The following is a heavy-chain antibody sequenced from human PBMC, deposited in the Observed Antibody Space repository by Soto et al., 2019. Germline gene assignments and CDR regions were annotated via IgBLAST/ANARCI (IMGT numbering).Heavy chain of an antibody. CDR2: IIPIFGTA. CDR3: ARDRGPSSGYYPSWFDP. CDR1: GGTFSSYA. V-gene: IGHV1-69*12. Sequence: QVQLVQSGAEVKKPGSSVKVSCKASGGTFSSYAITWVRQAPGQGLEWMGGIIPIFGTANYAQEFQGRVTIPAEDSTSTASMGLSSMRSEDTAVYYCARDRGPSSGYYPSWFDPWGQGTLVTVSS. J-gene: IGHJ5*02. D-gene: IGHD3-22*01.